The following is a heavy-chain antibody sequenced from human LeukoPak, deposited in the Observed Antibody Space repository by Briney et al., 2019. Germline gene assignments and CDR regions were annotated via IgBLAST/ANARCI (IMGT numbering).Heavy chain of an antibody. V-gene: IGHV4-34*01. D-gene: IGHD2-2*01. CDR3: ARSKPRRYCSSTSCQRGAFDI. CDR1: GGSFSGYY. CDR2: INHSGST. J-gene: IGHJ3*02. Sequence: PSETLSLTCAVYGGSFSGYYWSWIRQPPGKGLEWIGEINHSGSTNYNPSLKSRVTISVDTSKNQFSLKLSSVTAADTAVYYCARSKPRRYCSSTSCQRGAFDIWGQGTMVTVSS.